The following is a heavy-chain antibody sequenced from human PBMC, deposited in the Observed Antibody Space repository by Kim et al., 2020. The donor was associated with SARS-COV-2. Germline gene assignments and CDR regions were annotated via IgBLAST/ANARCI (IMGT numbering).Heavy chain of an antibody. J-gene: IGHJ4*02. D-gene: IGHD6-13*01. CDR1: GGSISSGGYY. CDR3: ARGGWGSSWYFSDSVPLIDY. Sequence: SETLSLTCTVSGGSISSGGYYWSWIRQHPGKGLEWIGYIYYSGSTYYNPSLKSRVTISVDTSKNQFSLKLSSVTAADTAVYYCARGGWGSSWYFSDSVPLIDYWGQGTLAT. CDR2: IYYSGST. V-gene: IGHV4-31*03.